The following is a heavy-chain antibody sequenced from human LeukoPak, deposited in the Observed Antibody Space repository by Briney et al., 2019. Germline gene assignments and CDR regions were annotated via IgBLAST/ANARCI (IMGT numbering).Heavy chain of an antibody. V-gene: IGHV4-4*07. Sequence: SETLSLTCSISRGSIRSSCWTWIRQPAGKGLEWLGLVLTSGTAIYNPSLKSRVTMSLDTSKSQFSLNVTSVTAADTAVYYCTRVSYFAFWSESYSSPPGDAFDIWGQGTMVIVSS. CDR2: VLTSGTA. J-gene: IGHJ3*02. CDR3: TRVSYFAFWSESYSSPPGDAFDI. CDR1: RGSIRSSC. D-gene: IGHD3-3*01.